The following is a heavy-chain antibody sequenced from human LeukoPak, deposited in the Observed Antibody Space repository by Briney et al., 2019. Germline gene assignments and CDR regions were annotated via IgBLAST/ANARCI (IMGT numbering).Heavy chain of an antibody. Sequence: PSETLSLTCTVSGGSISSSSYYCGWIRQPPGKGLEWIGSIYYSGSTYYNPSLKSRVTISVDTSKNQFSLKLSSVTAADTAVYYCARHRAYYYDSSGYYHSYYFDYWGQGTLVTVSS. D-gene: IGHD3-22*01. V-gene: IGHV4-39*01. CDR3: ARHRAYYYDSSGYYHSYYFDY. J-gene: IGHJ4*02. CDR1: GGSISSSSYY. CDR2: IYYSGST.